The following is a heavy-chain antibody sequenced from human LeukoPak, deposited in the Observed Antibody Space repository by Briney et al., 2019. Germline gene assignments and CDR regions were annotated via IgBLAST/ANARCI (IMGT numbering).Heavy chain of an antibody. D-gene: IGHD2-2*02. J-gene: IGHJ4*02. CDR2: IKQDGREK. V-gene: IGHV3-7*01. CDR1: GFTFSSYW. Sequence: GGSLRLSCAASGFTFSSYWMSWVRQAPGKGLEWVANIKQDGREKYYVDSVKGRFTISRDNAKNSLYLQMNSLRAEDTAVYYCARGPAYCSSTSCYTPPNYWGRGTLVTVSS. CDR3: ARGPAYCSSTSCYTPPNY.